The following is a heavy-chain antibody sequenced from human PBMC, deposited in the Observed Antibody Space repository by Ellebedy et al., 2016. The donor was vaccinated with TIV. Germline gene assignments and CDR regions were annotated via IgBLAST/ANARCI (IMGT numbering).Heavy chain of an antibody. CDR2: IGTAGDT. Sequence: GESLKISCAASGFTFSSYDMHWVRQAPGKGLEWVSAIGTAGDTYYPGSVTGRFTISRENAKTSLYLQMNSLRAGDTAVYYCARDLRYFDWLLSGYYYYGMDVWGQGTTVTVSS. CDR3: ARDLRYFDWLLSGYYYYGMDV. D-gene: IGHD3-9*01. J-gene: IGHJ6*02. V-gene: IGHV3-13*01. CDR1: GFTFSSYD.